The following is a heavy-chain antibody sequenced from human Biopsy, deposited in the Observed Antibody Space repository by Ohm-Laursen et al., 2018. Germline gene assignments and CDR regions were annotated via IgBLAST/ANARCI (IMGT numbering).Heavy chain of an antibody. D-gene: IGHD6-19*01. Sequence: LRLSCAASGFTFGHYAMHWARQAPGKGLEWTSLIWYDGTNEDYADSVKGRFTISRDNSKNTLYLQINTLTLEDTAFYYCARGLSSGWYGYFDVWGRGTLVTVSP. V-gene: IGHV3-33*01. CDR3: ARGLSSGWYGYFDV. CDR1: GFTFGHYA. CDR2: IWYDGTNE. J-gene: IGHJ2*01.